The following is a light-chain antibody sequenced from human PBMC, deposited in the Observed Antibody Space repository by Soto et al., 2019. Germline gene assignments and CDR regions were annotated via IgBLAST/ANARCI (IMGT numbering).Light chain of an antibody. J-gene: IGKJ2*01. V-gene: IGKV3-11*02. CDR2: DAS. CDR3: QQRSTLLYT. CDR1: QDVSIF. Sequence: EILLAQSPATLSLSPGDRATLSCKASQDVSIFLAWYQQKPGQAPRLLIHDASNRATGVPARFSGSGSGRDFTLTITSLEPEDFAVYYCQQRSTLLYTFGQGTKLEF.